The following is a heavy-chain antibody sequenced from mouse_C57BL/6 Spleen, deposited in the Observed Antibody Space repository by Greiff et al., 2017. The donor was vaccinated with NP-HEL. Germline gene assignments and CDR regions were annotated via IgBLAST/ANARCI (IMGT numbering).Heavy chain of an antibody. CDR1: GFTFSDYG. Sequence: EVQLVESGGGLVKPGGSLKLSCAASGFTFSDYGMHWVRQAPEKGLEWVAYISSGSSTIYYADTVKGRFTISRDNAKNTLFVEKTSLRSEETGMYYCARNLDYWGQGTTLTVSS. CDR2: ISSGSSTI. J-gene: IGHJ2*01. V-gene: IGHV5-17*01. CDR3: ARNLDY.